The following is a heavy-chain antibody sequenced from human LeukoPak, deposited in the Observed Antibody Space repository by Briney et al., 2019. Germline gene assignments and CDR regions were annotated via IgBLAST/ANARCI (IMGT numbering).Heavy chain of an antibody. J-gene: IGHJ5*02. CDR3: ARSRWFDP. CDR2: ISSSGSTI. Sequence: QAGGSLRHSCAASGFTFSSYEMNRVRQAPGKGLEWVSYISSSGSTIYYADSVKGRFTISRDNAKNSLYLQMNSLRAEDTAVYYCARSRWFDPWGQGTLVTVSS. CDR1: GFTFSSYE. V-gene: IGHV3-48*03.